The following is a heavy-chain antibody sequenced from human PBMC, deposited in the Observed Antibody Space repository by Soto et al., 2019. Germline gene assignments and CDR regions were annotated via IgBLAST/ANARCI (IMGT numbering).Heavy chain of an antibody. Sequence: GGSLRLSCAASGFTFSGSAMHWVRQASGKGLEWVGRIRSKANSYATAYAASVKGRFTISRDDSKNTAYLQMNSLKTEDTAVYYCTRHREQWLVSSNYYYYGMDVWGQGTTVTVSS. D-gene: IGHD6-19*01. CDR2: IRSKANSYAT. V-gene: IGHV3-73*01. J-gene: IGHJ6*02. CDR1: GFTFSGSA. CDR3: TRHREQWLVSSNYYYYGMDV.